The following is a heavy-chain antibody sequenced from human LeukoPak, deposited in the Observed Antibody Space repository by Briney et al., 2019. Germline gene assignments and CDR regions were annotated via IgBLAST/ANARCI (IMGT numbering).Heavy chain of an antibody. CDR3: AREGLYGGNWFDP. Sequence: GGPLRLSCAASGFTFSSYWMHWVRQAPGKGLVWVSRINSDGSSTSYADSVKGRFTISRDYAKNTLYLQMNSLRAEDTAVYYCAREGLYGGNWFDPWGQGTLVTVSS. CDR1: GFTFSSYW. J-gene: IGHJ5*02. V-gene: IGHV3-74*01. D-gene: IGHD3-16*02. CDR2: INSDGSST.